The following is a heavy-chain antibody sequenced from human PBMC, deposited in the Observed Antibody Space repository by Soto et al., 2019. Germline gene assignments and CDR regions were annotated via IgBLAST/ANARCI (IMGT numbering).Heavy chain of an antibody. CDR3: ARGWVSVVVPAAILDV. CDR2: INHSGST. V-gene: IGHV4-34*01. J-gene: IGHJ6*02. Sequence: QVQLQQWGAGLLKPSETLSLTCAVYGGSFSGYYWSWIRQPPGKGLEWIGEINHSGSTNYNPSLKSRVTISVDTSKNQFSLKLSSVTAADTAVYYCARGWVSVVVPAAILDVWGQGTTVIVSS. CDR1: GGSFSGYY. D-gene: IGHD2-2*01.